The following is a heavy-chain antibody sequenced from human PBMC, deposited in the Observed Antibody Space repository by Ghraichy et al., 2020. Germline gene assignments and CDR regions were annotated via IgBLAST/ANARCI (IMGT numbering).Heavy chain of an antibody. CDR1: GFTFSTYE. J-gene: IGHJ4*02. V-gene: IGHV3-48*03. Sequence: GGSLRLSCAASGFTFSTYEMNWVRQAPGKGLEWVSYISGSGNTMYYAHSVKGRFTISRDNAKNSLSLQMNSLRAEDKAVYYCAREATGWSLDYWGQGTLVTVSS. CDR3: AREATGWSLDY. D-gene: IGHD6-19*01. CDR2: ISGSGNTM.